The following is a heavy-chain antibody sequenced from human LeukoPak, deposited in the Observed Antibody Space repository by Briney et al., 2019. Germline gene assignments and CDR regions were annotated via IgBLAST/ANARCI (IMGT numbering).Heavy chain of an antibody. CDR3: ARVGDYDSSGFKIQFDY. Sequence: SETLSLTCTVSGGSISSSSYYWSWIRQPPGKGLEWIGEINHSGSTNYNPSLKSRVTISVDTSKNQFSLKLSSVTAADTAVYYCARVGDYDSSGFKIQFDYWGQGTLVTVSS. V-gene: IGHV4-39*07. CDR2: INHSGST. D-gene: IGHD3-22*01. CDR1: GGSISSSSYY. J-gene: IGHJ4*02.